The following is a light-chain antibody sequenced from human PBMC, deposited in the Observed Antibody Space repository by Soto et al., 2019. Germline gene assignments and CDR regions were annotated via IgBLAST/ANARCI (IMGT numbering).Light chain of an antibody. V-gene: IGKV3-15*01. CDR3: QQRSNWPLT. CDR1: QSISRN. CDR2: DAS. J-gene: IGKJ4*01. Sequence: EIVMTQSPATLSVSPGEGATLSCRASQSISRNLAWYQQRLGQTPRLLIYDASTRSTGIPARFSGSGSGTEFTLTISSLQSEDFAIYYCQQRSNWPLTFGGGTKVDIK.